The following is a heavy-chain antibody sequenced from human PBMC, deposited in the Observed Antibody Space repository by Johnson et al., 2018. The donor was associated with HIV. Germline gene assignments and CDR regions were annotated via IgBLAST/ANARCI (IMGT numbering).Heavy chain of an antibody. Sequence: VQLVESGGGLIKPGGSLRLSCAASGFTFRNAWMSWVRQAPGRGLEWVGRIKSRSDGGATDHAAPVKGRFTISRDDSKNTLYLQMNSLKVEDTAVYYCTTDGLWFGDPSFDIWGQGTVVTVSS. D-gene: IGHD3-10*01. CDR3: TTDGLWFGDPSFDI. V-gene: IGHV3-15*01. CDR1: GFTFRNAW. J-gene: IGHJ3*02. CDR2: IKSRSDGGAT.